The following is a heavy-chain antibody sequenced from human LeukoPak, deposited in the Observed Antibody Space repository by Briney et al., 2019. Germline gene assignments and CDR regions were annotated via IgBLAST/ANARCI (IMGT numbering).Heavy chain of an antibody. Sequence: GGSLRLSCAASGFTFSSYGMHWVRQAPGKGLEWVAIIWYDGGNKYYADSVKGRFTISRDNAKNSLYLQLNSLRAEDTAVYYCARAGSSSGSYFWYFDLWGRGTLVTVSS. CDR3: ARAGSSSGSYFWYFDL. CDR1: GFTFSSYG. V-gene: IGHV3-33*01. J-gene: IGHJ2*01. D-gene: IGHD3-22*01. CDR2: IWYDGGNK.